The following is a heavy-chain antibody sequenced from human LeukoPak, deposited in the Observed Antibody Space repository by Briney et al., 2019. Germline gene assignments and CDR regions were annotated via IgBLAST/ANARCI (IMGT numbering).Heavy chain of an antibody. CDR1: DDSITMYY. J-gene: IGHJ6*03. Sequence: PSETLSLTCTVSDDSITMYYWTWIRQPPGKGLEWIGYVDHTGSTKFNPSLNGRVSISRDTSNNFFSLRLRSVTAADTAVYFCARGRVSSNTWYSTYYYFFYMDFWGKGTTVTVSS. D-gene: IGHD4-11*01. CDR2: VDHTGST. V-gene: IGHV4-59*01. CDR3: ARGRVSSNTWYSTYYYFFYMDF.